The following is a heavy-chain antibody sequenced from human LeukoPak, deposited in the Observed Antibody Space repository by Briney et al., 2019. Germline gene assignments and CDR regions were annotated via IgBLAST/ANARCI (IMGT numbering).Heavy chain of an antibody. J-gene: IGHJ4*02. D-gene: IGHD3-22*01. CDR1: GFTFSSYE. Sequence: GGSLRLSCAASGFTFSSYEMNWVRQAPGKGLEWVSYISSSGSTIYYADSVKGRFTISRDNAKNSLYLQMNSLRAEDTAVYYCARSGYHYDSSGYYYGYYFDYWGQGTLVTVSS. CDR3: ARSGYHYDSSGYYYGYYFDY. V-gene: IGHV3-48*03. CDR2: ISSSGSTI.